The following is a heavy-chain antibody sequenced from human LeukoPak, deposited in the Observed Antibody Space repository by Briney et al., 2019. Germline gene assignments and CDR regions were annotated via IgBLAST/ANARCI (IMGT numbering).Heavy chain of an antibody. D-gene: IGHD4-17*01. CDR1: GFTFSSYS. Sequence: PGESLRLSCAASGFTFSSYSMNWVRDAPGKGLEWVSYISGSSTTIKYPNSVKGRFTISRDNAKNSLYLQMNSLRDEDTAVYYCARSDGASSDYWGQGTLVTVSS. CDR2: ISGSSTTI. CDR3: ARSDGASSDY. J-gene: IGHJ4*02. V-gene: IGHV3-48*02.